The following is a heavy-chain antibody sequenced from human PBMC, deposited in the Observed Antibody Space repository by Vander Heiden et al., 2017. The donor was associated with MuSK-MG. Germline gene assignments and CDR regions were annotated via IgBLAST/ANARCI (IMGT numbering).Heavy chain of an antibody. V-gene: IGHV3-48*01. D-gene: IGHD6-13*01. CDR3: ARGLGQQLVRRAFDI. CDR2: ISSSSSTI. Sequence: EVQLVESGGGLVQPGGSLRLSCAASGFPSSGYSMNWVRQAPGKGLEWVSYISSSSSTIYYADSVKGRFTISRDNAKNSLYLQMNSLRAEDTAVYYCARGLGQQLVRRAFDIWGQGTMVTVSS. CDR1: GFPSSGYS. J-gene: IGHJ3*02.